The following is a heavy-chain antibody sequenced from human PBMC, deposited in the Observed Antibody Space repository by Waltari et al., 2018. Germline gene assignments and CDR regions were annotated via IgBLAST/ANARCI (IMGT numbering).Heavy chain of an antibody. CDR2: IKHDGSET. CDR3: TRSGLRFLEWLDAFDI. CDR1: GFTFSTYW. Sequence: EVQLVESGGGLVQPGGSLRLSCAASGFTFSTYWLSWVRQAPGKGLEWVANIKHDGSETYYLGSVKGRFTISRDNAKNSLFLQMNSLRAEDTALYYCTRSGLRFLEWLDAFDIWGQGTMVTVSS. J-gene: IGHJ3*02. D-gene: IGHD3-3*01. V-gene: IGHV3-7*01.